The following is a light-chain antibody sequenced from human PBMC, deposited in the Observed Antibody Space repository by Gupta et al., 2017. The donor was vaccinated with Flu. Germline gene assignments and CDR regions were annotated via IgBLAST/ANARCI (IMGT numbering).Light chain of an antibody. J-gene: IGLJ3*02. V-gene: IGLV3-21*03. Sequence: KRATFTCGGNNIGTKRVHWYQQKQGQAPGLVVYEDSDRPSGIPERFSGSSSGNAATLTISRVEAGDEADYICQVWDSSGDHRGVFGGGTKLTVL. CDR1: NIGTKR. CDR3: QVWDSSGDHRGV. CDR2: EDS.